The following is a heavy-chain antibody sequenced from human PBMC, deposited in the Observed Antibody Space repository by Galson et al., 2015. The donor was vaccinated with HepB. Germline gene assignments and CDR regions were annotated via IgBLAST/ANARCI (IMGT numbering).Heavy chain of an antibody. J-gene: IGHJ4*02. CDR2: IIPIFDTA. CDR3: ARAGRMTPFGVVIAVDS. V-gene: IGHV1-69*05. D-gene: IGHD3-3*01. Sequence: SVKVSCKASGGTFSSYAISWVRQAPGQGLEWMGGIIPIFDTANYSNPSLGRRGTISIDTSKNQFYLNLNSVTAADAAVYYCARAGRMTPFGVVIAVDSWGQGTLVTVSS. CDR1: GGTFSSYA.